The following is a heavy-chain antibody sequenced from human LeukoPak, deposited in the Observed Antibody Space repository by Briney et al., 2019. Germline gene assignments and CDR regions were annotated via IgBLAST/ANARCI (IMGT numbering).Heavy chain of an antibody. D-gene: IGHD3-10*01. Sequence: GGSLRLSCAASGFTFSSYEMNWVRQAPGKGLEWVSYISSSGSTIYYADSVKGRFTISRDNAKNSLYLQMNSLRTEDTALYYCAKDTRYYSGANYYFDYWGQGTLVTVSS. CDR1: GFTFSSYE. V-gene: IGHV3-48*03. CDR2: ISSSGSTI. CDR3: AKDTRYYSGANYYFDY. J-gene: IGHJ4*02.